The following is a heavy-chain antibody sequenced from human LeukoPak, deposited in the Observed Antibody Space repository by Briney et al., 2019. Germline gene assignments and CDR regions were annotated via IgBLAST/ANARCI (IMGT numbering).Heavy chain of an antibody. CDR3: ARVGSGWLIS. V-gene: IGHV4-59*01. J-gene: IGHJ4*02. CDR2: IYYSGST. D-gene: IGHD6-19*01. CDR1: GGSISSYY. Sequence: SETLSLTCTVSGGSISSYYWSWIRQPPGKGLEWIGYIYYSGSTNYNPSLKSRVTISVDTSKNQFSLKLNTVTAADTAVYYCARVGSGWLISWGQGTLVTVSS.